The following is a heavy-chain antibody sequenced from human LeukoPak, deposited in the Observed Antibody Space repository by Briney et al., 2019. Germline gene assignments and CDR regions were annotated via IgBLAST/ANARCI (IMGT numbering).Heavy chain of an antibody. D-gene: IGHD3-16*02. Sequence: GGSLGLSCAASGFTFSSYWMSWVRQAPGKGLEWVANIKQDGSEKYYVDSVKGRFTISRDNAKNSLYLQMNSLRAEDTAVYYCAREGAGELSPHDYWGQGTLVTVSS. CDR1: GFTFSSYW. J-gene: IGHJ4*02. V-gene: IGHV3-7*01. CDR2: IKQDGSEK. CDR3: AREGAGELSPHDY.